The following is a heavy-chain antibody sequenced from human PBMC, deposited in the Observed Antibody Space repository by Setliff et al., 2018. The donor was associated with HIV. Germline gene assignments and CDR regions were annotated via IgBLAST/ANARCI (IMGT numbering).Heavy chain of an antibody. J-gene: IGHJ3*02. V-gene: IGHV1-46*01. CDR1: GYTFTSYY. CDR2: INPSGGSA. D-gene: IGHD3-22*01. CDR3: ARDYFDSSAYHYGFGAFDI. Sequence: ASVKVSCKASGYTFTSYYLHWVRQAPGQGLEWMGMINPSGGSASYAQKFQGRVTMSRDTSTSTVYMELSSLRSEDTAVYYCARDYFDSSAYHYGFGAFDICGQRTMVTVS.